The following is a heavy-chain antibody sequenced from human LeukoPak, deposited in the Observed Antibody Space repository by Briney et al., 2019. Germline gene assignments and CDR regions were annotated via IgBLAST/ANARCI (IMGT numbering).Heavy chain of an antibody. J-gene: IGHJ4*02. CDR2: MNPNSGNT. Sequence: ASVKVSCKASGYTFTSYDINWVRQATGQGLEWMGWMNPNSGNTGYARKFQGRVTMTRNTSISTAYMELSSLRSEDTAVYYCARGRPGLLFFDYWGQGTLVTVSS. V-gene: IGHV1-8*01. CDR1: GYTFTSYD. CDR3: ARGRPGLLFFDY. D-gene: IGHD2-21*02.